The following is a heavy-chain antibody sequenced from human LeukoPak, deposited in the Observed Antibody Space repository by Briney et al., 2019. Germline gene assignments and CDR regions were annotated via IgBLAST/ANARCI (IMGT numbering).Heavy chain of an antibody. J-gene: IGHJ4*02. V-gene: IGHV4-39*01. CDR1: GGSISSSHYY. CDR2: IYDSGST. Sequence: PSETLSLTCTVAGGSISSSHYYWGWIRQPPGHGLEWIGGIYDSGSTYYNPSLKSRVTISVDTSKNQFSLKLNSVTAADTAVYYCARLEENIAVAGIFDYWGQGTLVTVSS. CDR3: ARLEENIAVAGIFDY. D-gene: IGHD6-19*01.